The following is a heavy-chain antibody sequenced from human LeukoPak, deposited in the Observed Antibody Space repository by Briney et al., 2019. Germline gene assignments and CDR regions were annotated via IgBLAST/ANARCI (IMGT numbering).Heavy chain of an antibody. D-gene: IGHD3-10*01. V-gene: IGHV4-34*01. CDR2: INRSGST. J-gene: IGHJ6*03. CDR1: GGSLSGYY. Sequence: SETLSLTCAVYGGSLSGYYWSWLRQPPGKGLEWIGEINRSGSTNYNPSLQSRATISVDTSKNQFSVKLSSVTAADTAVYYCARELLYYSGSPSYTDVWGKGTTVTVSS. CDR3: ARELLYYSGSPSYTDV.